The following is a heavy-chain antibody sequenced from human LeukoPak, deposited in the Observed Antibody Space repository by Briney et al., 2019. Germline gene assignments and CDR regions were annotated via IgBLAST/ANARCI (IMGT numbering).Heavy chain of an antibody. J-gene: IGHJ6*03. CDR3: ARVVRDCTDGVCYYYYYMDV. CDR1: GGSISSYY. V-gene: IGHV4-4*07. CDR2: IYTSGST. Sequence: SETLSLTCTVSGGSISSYYWSWIRQPAGKGLEWIGRIYTSGSTNYNPSLKSRATMSVDTSKNQLSLKLSSVTAADTAVYYCARVVRDCTDGVCYYYYYMDVWGKGTTVTVSS. D-gene: IGHD2-8*01.